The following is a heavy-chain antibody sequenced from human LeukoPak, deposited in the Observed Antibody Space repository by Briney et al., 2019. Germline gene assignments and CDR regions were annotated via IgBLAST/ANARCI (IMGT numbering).Heavy chain of an antibody. CDR3: ARHSSGSGGAFQY. Sequence: SETLSLTCAVYGGSFSGYYWSWIRQPPGKGLEWIGSIYYSGSTDYNPSLRSRVTISVDTSKKQFSLKLRSVTAADTAVYYCARHSSGSGGAFQYWGQGTPVTVSS. J-gene: IGHJ4*02. CDR1: GGSFSGYY. CDR2: IYYSGST. V-gene: IGHV4-59*08. D-gene: IGHD6-19*01.